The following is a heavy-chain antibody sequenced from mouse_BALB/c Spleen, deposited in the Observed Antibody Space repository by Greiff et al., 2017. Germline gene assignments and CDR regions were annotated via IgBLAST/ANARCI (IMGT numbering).Heavy chain of an antibody. D-gene: IGHD1-2*01. Sequence: VQLQQSGTVLARPGASVKMSCKASGYTFTSYWMHWVKQRPGQGLEWIGAIYPGNSDTSYNQKFKGKAKLTAVTSTSTAYMELSSLTNEDSAVYYCTRCTTATWFAYWGQGTLVTVSA. CDR1: GYTFTSYW. J-gene: IGHJ3*01. CDR2: IYPGNSDT. V-gene: IGHV1-5*01. CDR3: TRCTTATWFAY.